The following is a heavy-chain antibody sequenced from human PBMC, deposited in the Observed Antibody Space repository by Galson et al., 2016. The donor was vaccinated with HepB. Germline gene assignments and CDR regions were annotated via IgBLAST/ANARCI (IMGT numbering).Heavy chain of an antibody. CDR1: GFTVSTNY. CDR2: IYSG. CDR3: ARVCGIVVVVAARAFDI. J-gene: IGHJ3*02. D-gene: IGHD2-15*01. V-gene: IGHV3-53*01. Sequence: SLRLSCAASGFTVSTNYMSWVRQAPGKGLQWVSVIYSGYYADSVKGRFTISRDNSKNTLYLQMNSLRAEDTAVYYCARVCGIVVVVAARAFDIWGQGAMVTVSS.